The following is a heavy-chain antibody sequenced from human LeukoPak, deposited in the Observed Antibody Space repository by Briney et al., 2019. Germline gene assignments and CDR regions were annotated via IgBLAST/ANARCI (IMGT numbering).Heavy chain of an antibody. Sequence: GGSLRLSCAASGFTFSSYEMNWVRQAPGKGLEWVSYISSSGSTIYYADSVKGRFTISRDNAKNTLYLQMSSLRPEDTAVYYCVKDRYNYDYFDHWGQGTLVTVSS. CDR1: GFTFSSYE. V-gene: IGHV3-48*03. J-gene: IGHJ4*02. CDR3: VKDRYNYDYFDH. CDR2: ISSSGSTI. D-gene: IGHD5-18*01.